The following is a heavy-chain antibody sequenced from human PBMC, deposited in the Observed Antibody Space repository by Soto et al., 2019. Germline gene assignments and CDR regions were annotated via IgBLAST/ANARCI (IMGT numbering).Heavy chain of an antibody. CDR3: AREAIAAPFRAFDI. D-gene: IGHD6-6*01. V-gene: IGHV4-59*01. J-gene: IGHJ3*02. CDR1: GGSISSYY. CDR2: IYYSGST. Sequence: QVQLQESGPGLVKPSETLSLTCTVSGGSISSYYWSWIRQPPGKGLEWIGYIYYSGSTNYNPSLKRRVTISVDTSKNQFSLKLSSVTAADTAVYYCAREAIAAPFRAFDIWGQGTMVTVSS.